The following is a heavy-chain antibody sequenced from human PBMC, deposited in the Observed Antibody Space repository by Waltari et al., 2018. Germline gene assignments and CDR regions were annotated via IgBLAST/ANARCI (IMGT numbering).Heavy chain of an antibody. CDR2: MNHSGST. CDR3: ARGRGIGYGFSMTTGAKYYFDY. J-gene: IGHJ4*02. Sequence: VQLQQWGSGLLKPSATLSLTCAVYGGSFSDYYWSLIPQPPVKGLEWIGEMNHSGSTNYNHSVKSRVTISVDTSKNQFSLKLSSVTAADTAVYYCARGRGIGYGFSMTTGAKYYFDYWGQGTLVTVSS. V-gene: IGHV4-34*01. CDR1: GGSFSDYY. D-gene: IGHD4-17*01.